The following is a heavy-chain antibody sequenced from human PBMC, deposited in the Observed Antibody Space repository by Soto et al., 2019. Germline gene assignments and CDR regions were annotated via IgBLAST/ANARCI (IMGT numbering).Heavy chain of an antibody. J-gene: IGHJ6*02. CDR3: ARTIPLIAAAGTYYYYYGMDV. CDR2: INHSGST. Sequence: SETLSLTCAVYGGSFSGYYWNWIRQPPGKGLEWIGEINHSGSTNYNPSLKSRVTISVDTSKNQFSLKLSSVTAADTAVYYCARTIPLIAAAGTYYYYYGMDVWGQGTTVTVSS. V-gene: IGHV4-34*01. D-gene: IGHD6-13*01. CDR1: GGSFSGYY.